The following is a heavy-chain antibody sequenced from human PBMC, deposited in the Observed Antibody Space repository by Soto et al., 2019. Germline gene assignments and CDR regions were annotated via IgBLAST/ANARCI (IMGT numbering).Heavy chain of an antibody. CDR2: INPNGGST. Sequence: QVQLVQSGAELKKPGASVNISCKASGYNFNNFYIHWVRQTPGQGLEWMGVINPNGGSTNYAPKFQGRLSRARDTSTDTIYMELSSLRSDDTAIYYCARAGGYWNPLDYWGHGTLVTVSA. CDR1: GYNFNNFY. J-gene: IGHJ4*01. D-gene: IGHD1-1*01. V-gene: IGHV1-46*02. CDR3: ARAGGYWNPLDY.